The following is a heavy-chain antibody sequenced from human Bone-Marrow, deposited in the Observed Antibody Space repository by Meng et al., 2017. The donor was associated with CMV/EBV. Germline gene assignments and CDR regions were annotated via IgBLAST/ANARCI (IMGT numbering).Heavy chain of an antibody. CDR3: ASLTGRAFDI. CDR2: INWNGGST. V-gene: IGHV3-20*04. D-gene: IGHD1-20*01. CDR1: GFAFDDYG. J-gene: IGHJ3*02. Sequence: EGSLRLSCAASGFAFDDYGMSWVRQAPGKGLEWVSGINWNGGSTGYADSVKGRFTISRDNAKNPLYLQMNSLRAEDTALYYCASLTGRAFDIWGQGTMVTVSS.